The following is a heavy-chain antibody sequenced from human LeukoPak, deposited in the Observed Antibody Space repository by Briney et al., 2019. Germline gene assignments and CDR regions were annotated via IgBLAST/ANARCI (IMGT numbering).Heavy chain of an antibody. V-gene: IGHV1-8*02. CDR1: GYTFTSYD. J-gene: IGHJ4*02. D-gene: IGHD6-13*01. CDR3: ARGRRGYSSLGY. Sequence: ASVKVSCKASGYTFTSYDINWVRQATGQGLEWVGWMNPNSANTDYAQKFQGRVTMTRNTSIGTAYMELSSLRSEDTAVYYCARGRRGYSSLGYWGQGTLVTVSS. CDR2: MNPNSANT.